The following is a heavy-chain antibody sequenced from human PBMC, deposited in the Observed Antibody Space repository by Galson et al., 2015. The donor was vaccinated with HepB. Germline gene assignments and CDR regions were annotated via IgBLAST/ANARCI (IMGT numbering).Heavy chain of an antibody. J-gene: IGHJ3*02. CDR3: AKHTFGGVMLLYIDI. D-gene: IGHD3-16*01. V-gene: IGHV3-23*01. CDR1: GFTFSSYA. Sequence: SLGLSCAASGFTFSSYAMSWVRQAPGKGLEWVSAISGSGGSTYYADSVKGRFTISRDNSKNTLYLQMNSLRAEDTAVYYCAKHTFGGVMLLYIDIWGQGTMVTVSS. CDR2: ISGSGGST.